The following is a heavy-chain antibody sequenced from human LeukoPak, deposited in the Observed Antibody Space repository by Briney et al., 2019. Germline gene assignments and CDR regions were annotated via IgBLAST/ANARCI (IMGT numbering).Heavy chain of an antibody. J-gene: IGHJ6*03. CDR2: IYTSGST. V-gene: IGHV4-61*02. Sequence: SSETLSLTCTVSGGSISSGSYYWSWIRQPAGKGLEWIGRIYTSGSTNYNPSLKSRVTISVDTSKNQFSLKLSSVTAADTAVYYCARVVYSGYDFRGAMDVWGKGTTVTVSS. D-gene: IGHD5-12*01. CDR3: ARVVYSGYDFRGAMDV. CDR1: GGSISSGSYY.